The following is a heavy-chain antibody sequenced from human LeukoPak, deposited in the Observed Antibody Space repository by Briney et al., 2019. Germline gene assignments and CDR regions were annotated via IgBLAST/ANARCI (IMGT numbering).Heavy chain of an antibody. V-gene: IGHV4-34*01. CDR3: ARLWFGDP. Sequence: SETLSLTCAVYGGSFSGYYWSWIRQPPGKGLEWIGEINHSGSTNDNPALKSRVTISVDTSKNQSSLKLSSVTAADTAVYYCARLWFGDPWGQGTLVTVSS. J-gene: IGHJ5*02. D-gene: IGHD3-10*01. CDR1: GGSFSGYY. CDR2: INHSGST.